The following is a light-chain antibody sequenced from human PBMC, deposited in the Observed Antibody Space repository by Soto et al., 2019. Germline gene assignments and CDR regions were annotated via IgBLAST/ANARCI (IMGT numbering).Light chain of an antibody. J-gene: IGKJ2*01. CDR1: QSINTW. CDR2: DAS. V-gene: IGKV1-5*01. CDR3: QQYGNYST. Sequence: DIQMTQFPSTLSAYVGDRVTITCRASQSINTWLAWYQQKPGKAPKLLIYDASSLESGVPSRFSGSGSVTEFTLTITSLQPDDFATYYCQQYGNYSTFGQGTKLEIK.